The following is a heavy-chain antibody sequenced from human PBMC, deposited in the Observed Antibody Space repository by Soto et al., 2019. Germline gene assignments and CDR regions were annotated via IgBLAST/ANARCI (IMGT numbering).Heavy chain of an antibody. V-gene: IGHV3-53*01. Sequence: LRVCCAASGFTVNSNYMSRVRQAPGKGLEWVSVIYSDDRTYNADSVKGRFTISRDNSKNTLYLQMDSLRAEDTAVYYCARDYGGYLDYWGQGTLVTVSS. CDR3: ARDYGGYLDY. D-gene: IGHD4-17*01. J-gene: IGHJ4*02. CDR1: GFTVNSNY. CDR2: IYSDDRT.